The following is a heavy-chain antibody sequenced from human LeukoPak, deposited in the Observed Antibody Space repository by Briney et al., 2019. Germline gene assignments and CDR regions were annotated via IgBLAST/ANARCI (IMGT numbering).Heavy chain of an antibody. CDR2: IYHSGST. CDR1: GYSISSGYY. Sequence: SETLSLTCAVSGYSISSGYYWGWIRQPPGKGLEWIGSIYHSGSTYYNPSLKSRVTISVDTSKNQFSLKLSSVPAADTAVYYCARRPGYGAFDIWGQGTMVTVSS. J-gene: IGHJ3*02. V-gene: IGHV4-38-2*01. D-gene: IGHD1-1*01. CDR3: ARRPGYGAFDI.